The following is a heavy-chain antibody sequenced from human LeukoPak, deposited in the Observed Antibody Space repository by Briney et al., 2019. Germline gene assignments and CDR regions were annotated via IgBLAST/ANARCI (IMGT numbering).Heavy chain of an antibody. V-gene: IGHV1-69*04. D-gene: IGHD3-22*01. Sequence: ASVKVSCKASGGTFSSYAISWVRQAPGQGLEWMGRIIPILGIANYAQKFQGRVTITADKSTSTAYMELSSLRSEDTAVYYCAIHYYDSSGYAPFDYWGQGTLVTVSS. CDR3: AIHYYDSSGYAPFDY. J-gene: IGHJ4*02. CDR2: IIPILGIA. CDR1: GGTFSSYA.